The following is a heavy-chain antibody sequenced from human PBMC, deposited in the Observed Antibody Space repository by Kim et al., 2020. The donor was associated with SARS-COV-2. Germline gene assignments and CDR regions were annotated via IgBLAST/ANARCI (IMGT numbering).Heavy chain of an antibody. CDR2: IWYDGSNQ. CDR1: GFTFSNYG. Sequence: GGSLRLSCAASGFTFSNYGMHWVRQAPGKGLEWVAVIWYDGSNQYYADSVKGRFTISSDNSKHTLYLQMNSLRDEDTAVYYCARGTNSLLAVGFDPWGQG. D-gene: IGHD2-15*01. V-gene: IGHV3-33*01. CDR3: ARGTNSLLAVGFDP. J-gene: IGHJ5*02.